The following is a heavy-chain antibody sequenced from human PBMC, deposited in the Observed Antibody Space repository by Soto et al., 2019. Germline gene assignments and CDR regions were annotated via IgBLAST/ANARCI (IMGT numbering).Heavy chain of an antibody. J-gene: IGHJ6*02. V-gene: IGHV4-59*01. D-gene: IGHD2-15*01. CDR3: ARDVPSTGYCSGGSCPEGMDV. Sequence: SETLSLTCTVSGGSISSYYWSWIRQPPGKGLEWIGYIYYSGSTNYNPSLKSRVTISVDTSKNQFSLKLSSVTAADTAVYYCARDVPSTGYCSGGSCPEGMDVWGQGTTVTVSS. CDR2: IYYSGST. CDR1: GGSISSYY.